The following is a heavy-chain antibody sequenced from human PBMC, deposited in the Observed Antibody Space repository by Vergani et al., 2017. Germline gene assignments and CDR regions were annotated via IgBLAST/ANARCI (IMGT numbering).Heavy chain of an antibody. V-gene: IGHV3-23*01. CDR3: ARETGRFDP. J-gene: IGHJ5*02. CDR2: ISVSAGST. CDR1: GFPFSTYA. D-gene: IGHD7-27*01. Sequence: EVQLLESGGGLVQPGGSLRLSCAASGFPFSTYAMTWVRQAPGKGLEWVSIISVSAGSTYYADSVKGRFTISRNNSKNTLYLQMNSLRAEDTAIYYCARETGRFDPWGQGTLVTVSS.